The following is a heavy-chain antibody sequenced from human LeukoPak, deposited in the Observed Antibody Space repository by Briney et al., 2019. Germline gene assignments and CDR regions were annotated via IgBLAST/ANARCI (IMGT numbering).Heavy chain of an antibody. CDR2: INHSGST. CDR3: ARAHIAARLRYFDL. V-gene: IGHV4-34*01. CDR1: GGSFSGYY. D-gene: IGHD6-6*01. Sequence: SETLPLTCAVYGGSFSGYYWSWIRQPPGKGLEWIGEINHSGSTNYNPSLKSRVTISVDTSKNQFSLKLSSVTAADTAVYYCARAHIAARLRYFDLWGRGTLVTVSS. J-gene: IGHJ2*01.